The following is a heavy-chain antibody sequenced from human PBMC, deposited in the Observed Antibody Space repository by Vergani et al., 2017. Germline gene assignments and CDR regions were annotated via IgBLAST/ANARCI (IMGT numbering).Heavy chain of an antibody. Sequence: EVQLVESGGGLVKPGGSLRLSCAASGFTFSSYSMNWVRQAPGKGLEWVSSISSSSSYIYYADSVKGRFTISRDNAKNSLYLQMNSLRAEDTAVYYCARGPKAAGSPNKYYFDYWGQGTLVTVSS. CDR2: ISSSSSYI. J-gene: IGHJ4*02. V-gene: IGHV3-21*01. CDR1: GFTFSSYS. D-gene: IGHD1/OR15-1a*01. CDR3: ARGPKAAGSPNKYYFDY.